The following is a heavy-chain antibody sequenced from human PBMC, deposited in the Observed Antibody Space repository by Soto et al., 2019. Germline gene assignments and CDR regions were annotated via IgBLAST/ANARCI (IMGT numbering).Heavy chain of an antibody. Sequence: QVQLVQSGAEVKKPGASVKVSCKASGYTFTSYYMHWVRQAPGQGLEWMGIINPSGGSTSYAQKCAGRVTVSRDTSTSTVDRERSGLGSEDTAVYYCARATSSSGWDYFQYWGQGTLVTVSS. CDR1: GYTFTSYY. D-gene: IGHD6-19*01. V-gene: IGHV1-46*01. CDR2: INPSGGST. J-gene: IGHJ1*01. CDR3: ARATSSSGWDYFQY.